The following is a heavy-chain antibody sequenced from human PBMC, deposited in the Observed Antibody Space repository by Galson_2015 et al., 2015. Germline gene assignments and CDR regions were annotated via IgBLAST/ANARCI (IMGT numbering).Heavy chain of an antibody. D-gene: IGHD1-1*01. V-gene: IGHV3-30*14. J-gene: IGHJ3*02. Sequence: SLRLSCAASGFTFSSYAMHWVRQAPGKGLEWVAVISYDGSNKYYADSVKGRFTISRDNSRNTLYLQMNSLRAEDTAVYYCARDTTGTTAIAAFDIWGQGTMVTVSS. CDR2: ISYDGSNK. CDR1: GFTFSSYA. CDR3: ARDTTGTTAIAAFDI.